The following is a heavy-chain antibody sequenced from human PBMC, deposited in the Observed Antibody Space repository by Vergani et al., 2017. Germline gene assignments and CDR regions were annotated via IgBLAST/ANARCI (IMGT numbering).Heavy chain of an antibody. CDR1: GFSFSSYY. J-gene: IGHJ3*02. D-gene: IGHD6-6*01. V-gene: IGHV4-59*01. CDR2: IYYSGST. CDR3: ARESEYSSSPDAFDI. Sequence: VQLVESGGGLVQPGGSLRLSCAASGFSFSSYYWSWIRQPPGKGLEWSGYIYYSGSTNYNPTLKSRVTISVDTSKNQFALKLSSVTAADTAVYYCARESEYSSSPDAFDIWGQGTMVTVSS.